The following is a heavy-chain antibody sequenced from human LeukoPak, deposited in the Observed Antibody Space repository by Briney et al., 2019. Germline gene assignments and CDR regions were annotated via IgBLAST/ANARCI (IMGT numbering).Heavy chain of an antibody. D-gene: IGHD4-17*01. CDR3: AKDSYGDYKSFDY. J-gene: IGHJ4*02. CDR2: ISWNSGSI. Sequence: GGSLRLSCAASGFTFDDYAMHWLRQAPGKGLEWVSGISWNSGSIGYADSVKGRFTISRDNAKNSLYLQMNSLRAEDTALYYCAKDSYGDYKSFDYWGQGTLVTVSS. V-gene: IGHV3-9*01. CDR1: GFTFDDYA.